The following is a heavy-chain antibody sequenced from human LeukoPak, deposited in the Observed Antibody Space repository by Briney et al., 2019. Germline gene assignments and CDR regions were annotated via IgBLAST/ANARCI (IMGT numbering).Heavy chain of an antibody. D-gene: IGHD3-10*01. J-gene: IGHJ4*02. Sequence: GGSLRLSCAASGFTFSSYAMGWVRQAPGKGLEWVSGVSGGGAGTFYADSVRGRFTISRDDSKNTLLLQMNSLRVGDTAVFYCAKSAYYFGISYFDCWGQGTLVIVSP. V-gene: IGHV3-23*01. CDR1: GFTFSSYA. CDR3: AKSAYYFGISYFDC. CDR2: VSGGGAGT.